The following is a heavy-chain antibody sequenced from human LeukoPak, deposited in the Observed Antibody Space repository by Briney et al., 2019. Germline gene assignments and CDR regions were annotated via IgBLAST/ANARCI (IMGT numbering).Heavy chain of an antibody. D-gene: IGHD3-9*01. Sequence: ASVKVSCTASGFTITGAYMHWVRQAPGQGLEWMGWINPNSGETRYEQKFQGRVTMTRDTSIDTVHMELGSLTSDDTAVYYCARVLFNSGYDSWGQGTLVTVSS. CDR1: GFTITGAY. CDR3: ARVLFNSGYDS. CDR2: INPNSGET. V-gene: IGHV1-2*02. J-gene: IGHJ5*01.